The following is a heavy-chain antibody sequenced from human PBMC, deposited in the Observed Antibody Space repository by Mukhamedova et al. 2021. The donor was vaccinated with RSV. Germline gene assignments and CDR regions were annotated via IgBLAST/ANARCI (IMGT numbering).Heavy chain of an antibody. V-gene: IGHV4-34*01. J-gene: IGHJ6*03. CDR3: ARRFHEYSSSPARPYYYYYYMDV. Sequence: GKGLEWIGEINHSGSTNYNPSLKSRVTISVDTSKNQFSLKLSSVTAADTAVYYCARRFHEYSSSPARPYYYYYYMDVWGKGTTV. CDR2: INHSGST. D-gene: IGHD6-6*01.